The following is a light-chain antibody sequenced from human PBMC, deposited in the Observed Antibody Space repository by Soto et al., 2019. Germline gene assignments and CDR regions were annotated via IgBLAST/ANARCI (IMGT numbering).Light chain of an antibody. CDR2: KAS. Sequence: DIQMTQSPSTLSGSVGDRVTITCRASQTISSWLAWYQQKPGKAPKLLIYKASTLKSGVTSRFSGSGSGTEFTLTISSLQPEDFATYYCQQLNSYPRNTFGQGTRLEIK. CDR1: QTISSW. V-gene: IGKV1-5*03. CDR3: QQLNSYPRNT. J-gene: IGKJ5*01.